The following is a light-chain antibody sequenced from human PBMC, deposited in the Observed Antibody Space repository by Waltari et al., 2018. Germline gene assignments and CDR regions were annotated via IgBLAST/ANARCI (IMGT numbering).Light chain of an antibody. CDR2: VNSDGSH. V-gene: IGLV4-69*01. J-gene: IGLJ3*02. CDR3: QTGGHGTWV. Sequence: QQPGKGPRYLMKVNSDGSHSKGDKIPDRCSGSSSGAEHYLTISSLQSEDEADYYCQTGGHGTWVFGGGTKLTVL.